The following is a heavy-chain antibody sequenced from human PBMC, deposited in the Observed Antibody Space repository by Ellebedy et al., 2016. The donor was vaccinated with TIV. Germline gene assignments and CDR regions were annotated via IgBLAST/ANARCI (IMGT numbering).Heavy chain of an antibody. CDR1: GFTFSDYY. CDR2: IWYDGSIK. Sequence: PGGSLRLSCAASGFTFSDYYMNWIRQAPDKGLAWVAVIWYDGSIKYLADSVKGRFTISRDNFNNTLYLQMNSLRAEDTAVYWCASWDFDYWGQGTLVTVSS. J-gene: IGHJ4*02. CDR3: ASWDFDY. D-gene: IGHD7-27*01. V-gene: IGHV3-33*08.